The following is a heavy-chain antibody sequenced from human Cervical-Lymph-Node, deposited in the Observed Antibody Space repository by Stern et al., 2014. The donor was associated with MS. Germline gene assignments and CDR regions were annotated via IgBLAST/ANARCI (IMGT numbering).Heavy chain of an antibody. D-gene: IGHD3-10*01. CDR2: IIPMFCTG. CDR3: ARSRERYYDGSGPRGYNYYGMDV. V-gene: IGHV1-69*06. Sequence: VQLVQSGAEVKKPGSSVKVSCEASAGTFSGYAISWVRQAPGRGLEWLGGIIPMFCTGDYAHKFQGRVTFSADRSTKTAYMELSRLRSEDTAVYYCARSRERYYDGSGPRGYNYYGMDVWGHGTTVTLSS. CDR1: AGTFSGYA. J-gene: IGHJ6*02.